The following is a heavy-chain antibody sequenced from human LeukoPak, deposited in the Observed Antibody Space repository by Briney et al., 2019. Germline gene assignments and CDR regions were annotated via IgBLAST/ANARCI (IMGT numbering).Heavy chain of an antibody. CDR1: GGSISSSSYY. V-gene: IGHV4-39*01. D-gene: IGHD3-9*01. Sequence: PSETLSLTCTVSGGSISSSSYYWGWIRQPPGKGLEWIGSIYYSGSTYYNPSLKSRVTISVDTSKNQFSLKLSSATAADTAVYYCARPTELRYFDWRTWGQGTLVTVSS. CDR3: ARPTELRYFDWRT. J-gene: IGHJ4*02. CDR2: IYYSGST.